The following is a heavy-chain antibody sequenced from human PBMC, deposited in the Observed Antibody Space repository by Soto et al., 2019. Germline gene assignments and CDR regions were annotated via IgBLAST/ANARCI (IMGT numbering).Heavy chain of an antibody. CDR1: GFTFDTYG. V-gene: IGHV3-33*08. J-gene: IGHJ4*02. Sequence: PGESLKISCAASGFTFDTYGMSWVRQAPGKGLEWVAVIWYDGSNKYYADSVKGRFTISRDNSKNTLYLQMNSLRAEDTAVYYCAREGCSSTSCYSFDYWGQGTLVTVSS. CDR3: AREGCSSTSCYSFDY. D-gene: IGHD2-2*01. CDR2: IWYDGSNK.